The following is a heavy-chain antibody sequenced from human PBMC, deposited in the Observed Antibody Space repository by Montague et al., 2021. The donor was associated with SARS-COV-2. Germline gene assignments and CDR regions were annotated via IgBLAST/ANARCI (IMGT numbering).Heavy chain of an antibody. Sequence: SETLSLTCAVSGGSISSSNWWSWVRQPPGKGLELIGEIHHSGSTNYNPSLKSRVTMSVDKSKNQFSLRLSSVTAADTAVYFCARESDCSSSSCLSFYYYNGMDVWGQGTTVTVSS. CDR2: IHHSGST. V-gene: IGHV4-4*02. CDR1: GGSISSSNW. J-gene: IGHJ6*02. CDR3: ARESDCSSSSCLSFYYYNGMDV. D-gene: IGHD2-2*01.